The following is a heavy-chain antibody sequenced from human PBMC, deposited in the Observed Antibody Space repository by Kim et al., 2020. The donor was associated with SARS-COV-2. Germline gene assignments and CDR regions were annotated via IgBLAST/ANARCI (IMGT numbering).Heavy chain of an antibody. CDR3: ARGVKLHTRGFDH. CDR1: GGYFSGYY. V-gene: IGHV4-34*01. D-gene: IGHD2-15*01. Sequence: SETLSLTCAVYGGYFSGYYWSWIRQPPGKGLQWIGEVNYSGSTNYNPSLKSRVTISIDTSRNQFSLKLSSVTAADTAVYYCARGVKLHTRGFDHWGQVTLVTVPS. J-gene: IGHJ4*02. CDR2: VNYSGST.